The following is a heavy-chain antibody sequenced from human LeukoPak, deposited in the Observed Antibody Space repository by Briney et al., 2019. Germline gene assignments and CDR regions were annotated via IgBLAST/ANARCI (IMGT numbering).Heavy chain of an antibody. CDR3: TKRGTGGSGSHMDS. Sequence: GGSQRLSCVASGFIFRDYAMNWVRQAPGKGLEWVATISGRTGATYYGDSVKGRFTISRDNSEDTLYLQMDSLRVEDTALYYCTKRGTGGSGSHMDSWGQGILVTVSS. V-gene: IGHV3-23*01. CDR1: GFIFRDYA. CDR2: ISGRTGAT. J-gene: IGHJ4*02. D-gene: IGHD3-10*01.